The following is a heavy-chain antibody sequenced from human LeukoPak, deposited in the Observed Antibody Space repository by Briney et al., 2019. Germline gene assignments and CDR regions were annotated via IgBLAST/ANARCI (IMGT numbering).Heavy chain of an antibody. D-gene: IGHD3-22*01. J-gene: IGHJ4*02. CDR3: ARQVNYDSSGYYFQPFDY. Sequence: GESLKISCKGSGYSFTNYWIGWVRQMPGKGLEWMGIIYPGDSDTRYSPSFQGQVTISADKSISTAYLQWSSLKASDTAMYYCARQVNYDSSGYYFQPFDYWGQGTLVTVSS. CDR1: GYSFTNYW. CDR2: IYPGDSDT. V-gene: IGHV5-51*01.